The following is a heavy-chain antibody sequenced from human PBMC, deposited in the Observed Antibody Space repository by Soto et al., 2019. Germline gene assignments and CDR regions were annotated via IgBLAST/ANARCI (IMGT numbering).Heavy chain of an antibody. CDR3: ARERKFDFWRKGLDV. CDR1: GGTFSSYA. V-gene: IGHV1-69*13. D-gene: IGHD3-3*01. Sequence: ASVKVSCKASGGTFSSYAISWVRQAPGQGLEWMGGIIPIFGTANYAQKFQGRVTITADESTSTAYMELSSLRSEDTAVYYCARERKFDFWRKGLDVWGQGTTVTVSS. CDR2: IIPIFGTA. J-gene: IGHJ6*02.